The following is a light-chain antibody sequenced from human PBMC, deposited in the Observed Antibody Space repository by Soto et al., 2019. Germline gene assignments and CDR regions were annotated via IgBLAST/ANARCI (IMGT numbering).Light chain of an antibody. V-gene: IGLV1-47*01. J-gene: IGLJ2*01. CDR1: SSNIGSNY. CDR2: RNN. CDR3: AAWDDSLSGVV. Sequence: QAVVTQPPSASGTPGQRVTISCSGSSSNIGSNYVFWYQHLPGTAPKLLIYRNNQRPSGVPDRFSGYKSGTSASLAISGLRSEDETDYYCAAWDDSLSGVVFGGGTKVTVL.